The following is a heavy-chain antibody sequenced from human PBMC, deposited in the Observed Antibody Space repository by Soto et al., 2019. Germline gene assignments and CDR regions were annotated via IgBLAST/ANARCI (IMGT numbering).Heavy chain of an antibody. CDR3: ARRGEAEDSCGYGDYYYYYGMDV. J-gene: IGHJ6*02. CDR2: IDPSDSYT. D-gene: IGHD3-22*01. V-gene: IGHV5-10-1*01. CDR1: GYSFTSYW. Sequence: PGESLKISCKGSGYSFTSYWISWVRQMPGKGLEWMGRIDPSDSYTNYSPSFQGHVTISADKSISTAYLQWSSLKASDTAMYYCARRGEAEDSCGYGDYYYYYGMDVWAQGTTVTVSS.